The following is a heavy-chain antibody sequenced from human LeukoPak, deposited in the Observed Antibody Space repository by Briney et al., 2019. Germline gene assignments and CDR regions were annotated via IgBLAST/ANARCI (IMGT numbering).Heavy chain of an antibody. V-gene: IGHV4-34*01. CDR1: GGSFSGYY. J-gene: IGHJ4*02. D-gene: IGHD6-13*01. Sequence: PSETLSLTCAVYGGSFSGYYWSWIRQPPGKGREWSGEINHSGSTNYNPSLKSRVTISVDTSKNQFSLKLSSVTAADTAVYYCAILRWGIAAAAPFDSWGQGTLVTVSS. CDR3: AILRWGIAAAAPFDS. CDR2: INHSGST.